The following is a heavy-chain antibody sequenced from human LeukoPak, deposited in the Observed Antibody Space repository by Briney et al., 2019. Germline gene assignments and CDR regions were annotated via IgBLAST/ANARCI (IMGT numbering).Heavy chain of an antibody. Sequence: GGPLRLSCSASGFTFSGYTMHWVRQAPGKGLDYVSGISSNGYSTFYADSVKGRFTISRDNSKNTLYLQMSSLRPEDTAVYYCVNQISGWVYWGQGTLVTVSS. CDR1: GFTFSGYT. V-gene: IGHV3-64D*06. CDR2: ISSNGYST. CDR3: VNQISGWVY. D-gene: IGHD6-19*01. J-gene: IGHJ4*02.